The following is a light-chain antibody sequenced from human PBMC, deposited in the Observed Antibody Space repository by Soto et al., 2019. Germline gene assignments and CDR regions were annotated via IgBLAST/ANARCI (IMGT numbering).Light chain of an antibody. CDR1: SCDVGTYDY. Sequence: SALTQPPSASGSPGQSVTFACTGTSCDVGTYDYVSWCQQYPGRAPILWIYGGTRRPSGLPDRFSGPKSANTAALTVSGLQAKDEAYSYCSSYAGSGMYVFGTGTKVTVL. V-gene: IGLV2-8*01. CDR3: SSYAGSGMYV. CDR2: GGT. J-gene: IGLJ1*01.